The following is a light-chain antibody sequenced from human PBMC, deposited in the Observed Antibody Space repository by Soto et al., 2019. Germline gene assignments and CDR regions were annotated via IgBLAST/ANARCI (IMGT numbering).Light chain of an antibody. Sequence: DIQMTQSPSTLSASVGDRVTITCRASQSISSWLAWYQQKPGKAPKLLIYKASTLESGVPSRFSGSGSGAEFTLTISSLQPDDFATYYCQQYNNWPPVTFGGGTKVDIK. CDR3: QQYNNWPPVT. V-gene: IGKV1-5*03. CDR2: KAS. CDR1: QSISSW. J-gene: IGKJ4*01.